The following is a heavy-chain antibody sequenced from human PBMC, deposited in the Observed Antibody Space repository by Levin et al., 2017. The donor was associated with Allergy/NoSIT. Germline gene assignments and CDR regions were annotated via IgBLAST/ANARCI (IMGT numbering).Heavy chain of an antibody. CDR1: GFTFSSYA. D-gene: IGHD4-17*01. V-gene: IGHV3-23*01. Sequence: GGSLRLSCAASGFTFSSYAMSWVRQAPGKGLEWVSLVSDSGDRTYYAASVKGRFTISRDNSKNALYLQMNSLRVDDTAVYYCAKVGHYGWYFDLWGRGTLVTVSS. CDR2: VSDSGDRT. CDR3: AKVGHYGWYFDL. J-gene: IGHJ2*01.